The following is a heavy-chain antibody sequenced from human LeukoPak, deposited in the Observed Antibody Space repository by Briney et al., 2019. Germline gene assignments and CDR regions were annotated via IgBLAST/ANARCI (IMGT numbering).Heavy chain of an antibody. Sequence: SETLSLTCAVYSGSFSGYYWSWIRQPPGKGLEWIGEINHSGSTNYNPSLKSRVTISVDTSKNQFSLKLSSVTAADTAVYYCARIEYSSSSLHFDYWGQGTLVTVSS. CDR1: SGSFSGYY. CDR3: ARIEYSSSSLHFDY. D-gene: IGHD6-6*01. J-gene: IGHJ4*02. V-gene: IGHV4-34*01. CDR2: INHSGST.